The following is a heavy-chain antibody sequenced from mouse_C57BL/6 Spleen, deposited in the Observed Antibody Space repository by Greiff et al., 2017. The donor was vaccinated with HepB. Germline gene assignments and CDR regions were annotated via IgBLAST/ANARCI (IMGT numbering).Heavy chain of an antibody. Sequence: EVKLVESGGGLVQPGGSLSLSCAASGFTFTDYYMSWVRQPPGKALEWLGFIRNKANGYTTEYSASVKGRFTISRDNSQSILYLQMNALRAEDSATYYCARYDPYLFFDYWGQGTTLTVSS. J-gene: IGHJ2*01. CDR1: GFTFTDYY. CDR3: ARYDPYLFFDY. CDR2: IRNKANGYTT. V-gene: IGHV7-3*01. D-gene: IGHD5-1*01.